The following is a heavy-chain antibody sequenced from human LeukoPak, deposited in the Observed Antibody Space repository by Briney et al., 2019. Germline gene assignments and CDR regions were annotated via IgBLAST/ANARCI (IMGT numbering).Heavy chain of an antibody. J-gene: IGHJ4*02. D-gene: IGHD3-22*01. CDR3: ARHGGNYYDSSGPFDY. Sequence: SETLSLTCAVSGGSISSSNWWSWVRQPPGKGLEWIGEIYHSGSTNYNPSLKSRVTISVDKSKNQFSLKLSSVTAADTAVYYCARHGGNYYDSSGPFDYWGQGTLVTVSS. V-gene: IGHV4-4*02. CDR2: IYHSGST. CDR1: GGSISSSNW.